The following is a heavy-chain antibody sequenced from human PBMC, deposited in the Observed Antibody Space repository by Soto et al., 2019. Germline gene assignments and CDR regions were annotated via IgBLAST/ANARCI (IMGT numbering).Heavy chain of an antibody. V-gene: IGHV1-69*01. CDR3: ARDGTLYDSSGYYYLY. CDR2: IIPLFGKA. J-gene: IGHJ4*02. D-gene: IGHD3-22*01. CDR1: GGTFSRYA. Sequence: QEQLVQSGAEVKKPGSSVKVSCKASGGTFSRYAISWVRQAPGQGLEWMGGIIPLFGKANYAQKFQGRVTITADESTSTAYMELSSLRSEDTAVYYCARDGTLYDSSGYYYLYWGQGTLVTVSS.